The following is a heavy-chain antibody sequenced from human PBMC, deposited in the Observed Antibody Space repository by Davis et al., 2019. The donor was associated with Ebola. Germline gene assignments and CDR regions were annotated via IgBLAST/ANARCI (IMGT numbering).Heavy chain of an antibody. CDR2: INPHNGNT. V-gene: IGHV1-18*04. CDR1: GYTFTNYG. D-gene: IGHD3-3*01. Sequence: VKVSRKASGYTFTNYGITWVRQAPGQGLEWMGWINPHNGNTNYAQNVQGRVIMTSDTSTSTAYMELRSLRSDDTAVYYCAILRSLVGWGQGTLVTVSS. J-gene: IGHJ4*02. CDR3: AILRSLVG.